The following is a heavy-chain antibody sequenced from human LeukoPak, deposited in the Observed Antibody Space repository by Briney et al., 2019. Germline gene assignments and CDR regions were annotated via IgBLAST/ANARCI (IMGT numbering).Heavy chain of an antibody. Sequence: SETLSLTCTVSGASISSSKYYWAWLRQPPEKGLEWNGSIHYSGGTDYNPSLRSRATISIDTTKNQSSLELTSVTAADAAEYFCVRYLFGTTDDSWGQGTLVTVSS. D-gene: IGHD2/OR15-2a*01. J-gene: IGHJ4*02. V-gene: IGHV4-39*01. CDR2: IHYSGGT. CDR1: GASISSSKYY. CDR3: VRYLFGTTDDS.